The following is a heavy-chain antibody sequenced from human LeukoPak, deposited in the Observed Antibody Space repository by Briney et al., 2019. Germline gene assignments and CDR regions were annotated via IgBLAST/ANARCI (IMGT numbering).Heavy chain of an antibody. V-gene: IGHV4-38-2*02. Sequence: PSETLSLTCTVSGYSISSGYYWGWIRQPPGKGLEWIGSIYHSGSTYYNPSLKSRVTISVDTSKNQFSLKLSSVTAADTAVYYCAREGRVYDILTGFRPYNWFDPWGQGTLVTVSS. D-gene: IGHD3-9*01. CDR2: IYHSGST. CDR1: GYSISSGYY. CDR3: AREGRVYDILTGFRPYNWFDP. J-gene: IGHJ5*02.